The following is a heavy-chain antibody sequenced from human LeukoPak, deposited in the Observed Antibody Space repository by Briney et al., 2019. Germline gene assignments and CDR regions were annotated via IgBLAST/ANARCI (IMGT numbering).Heavy chain of an antibody. CDR1: GYTFTSYD. J-gene: IGHJ4*02. CDR3: ARGFKVGYCSSTSCYRGLDY. V-gene: IGHV1-8*01. D-gene: IGHD2-2*02. CDR2: MNPNSGNT. Sequence: ASVKVSCKASGYTFTSYDINWVRQATGQGLEWMGWMNPNSGNTGYARKFQGRVTMTRNTSISTAYMELSSLRSEDTAVYYCARGFKVGYCSSTSCYRGLDYWGQGTLVTVSS.